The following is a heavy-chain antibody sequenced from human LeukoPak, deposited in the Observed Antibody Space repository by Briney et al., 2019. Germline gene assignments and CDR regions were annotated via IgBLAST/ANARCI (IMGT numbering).Heavy chain of an antibody. J-gene: IGHJ4*02. V-gene: IGHV1-18*01. CDR2: ISTYNGNT. D-gene: IGHD2-15*01. CDR3: ARDLCSSGNCYFDY. CDR1: GYTFTGYG. Sequence: ASVKVSCKASGYTFTGYGITWVRLAPGQGLEWVGWISTYNGNTNYAQKVQGRVTLTTDTSTSTAYMGLRSLTSDDTAVYYCARDLCSSGNCYFDYWGQGALVSVSS.